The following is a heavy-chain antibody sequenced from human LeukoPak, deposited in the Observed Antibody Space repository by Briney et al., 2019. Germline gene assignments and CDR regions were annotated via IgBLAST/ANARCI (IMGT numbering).Heavy chain of an antibody. V-gene: IGHV3-30*02. Sequence: GGSPRLSCAASGFTFSSYGMHWVRQAPGKGLEWVAFIRYDGSNKYYADSVKGRFTISRDNSKNTLYLQMNSLRAEDTAVYYCAKDFWNDSTRGYWGQGTLVTVSS. D-gene: IGHD1-1*01. J-gene: IGHJ4*02. CDR2: IRYDGSNK. CDR3: AKDFWNDSTRGY. CDR1: GFTFSSYG.